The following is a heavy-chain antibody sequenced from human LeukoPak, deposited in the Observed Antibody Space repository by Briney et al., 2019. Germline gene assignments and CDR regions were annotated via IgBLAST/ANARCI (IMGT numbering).Heavy chain of an antibody. J-gene: IGHJ5*02. V-gene: IGHV4-34*01. CDR1: GGSFSGYY. CDR2: INHSGST. Sequence: SETLSLTCAVYGGSFSGYYWSWIRQPPGKGLEWIGEINHSGSTNYNPSLKSRVTISVDTSKNQFSLKLSPVTAADTAVYYCAVYCSSTSCYEEYWFDPWGQGTLVTVSS. CDR3: AVYCSSTSCYEEYWFDP. D-gene: IGHD2-2*01.